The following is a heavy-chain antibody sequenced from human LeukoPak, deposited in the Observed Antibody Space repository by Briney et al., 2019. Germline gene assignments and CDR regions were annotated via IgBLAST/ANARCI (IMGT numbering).Heavy chain of an antibody. CDR3: APSPGIAVAGTGNY. CDR1: GFTFSSYS. D-gene: IGHD6-13*01. J-gene: IGHJ4*02. CDR2: ISSSSYI. V-gene: IGHV3-21*04. Sequence: PGGSLRLSCAASGFTFSSYSMNWVRQAPGKGLEWVSSISSSSYIYYADSVKGRFTISRDNAKNSLYLQMNSLRAEDTAVYYCAPSPGIAVAGTGNYWGQGTLVTVSS.